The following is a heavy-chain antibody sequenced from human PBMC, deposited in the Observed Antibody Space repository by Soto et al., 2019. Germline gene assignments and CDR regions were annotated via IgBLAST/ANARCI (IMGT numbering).Heavy chain of an antibody. CDR1: GGSISSGGYY. V-gene: IGHV4-31*03. D-gene: IGHD3-10*01. J-gene: IGHJ6*02. Sequence: QVQLQESGPGLVKPSQTLSLTCTVSGGSISSGGYYWSWIRQHPGKGLEWIGYIYYSGSTYYNPSLKSRDTISVDTSKNQFSLELSSVTAADTAVYYCARDRPQYYGSGSHGMDVWGQGTTVTVSS. CDR3: ARDRPQYYGSGSHGMDV. CDR2: IYYSGST.